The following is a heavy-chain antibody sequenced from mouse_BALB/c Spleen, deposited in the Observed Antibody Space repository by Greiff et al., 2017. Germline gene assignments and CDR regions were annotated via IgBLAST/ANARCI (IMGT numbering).Heavy chain of an antibody. J-gene: IGHJ3*01. V-gene: IGHV5-4*02. CDR3: ARDRDPSPSFAY. CDR2: ISDGGSYT. Sequence: EVKVVESGGGLVKPGGSLKLSCAASGFTFSDYYMYWVRQTPEKRLEWVATISDGGSYTYYPDSVKGRCTISRDNAKNNLYLQMSSLKSEDTAMYYCARDRDPSPSFAYWGQGTLVTVSA. CDR1: GFTFSDYY.